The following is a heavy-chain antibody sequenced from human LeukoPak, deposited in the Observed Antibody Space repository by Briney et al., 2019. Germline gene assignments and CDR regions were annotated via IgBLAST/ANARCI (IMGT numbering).Heavy chain of an antibody. V-gene: IGHV3-64*01. CDR1: GFKLIDYA. J-gene: IGHJ4*02. D-gene: IGHD2-15*01. CDR3: ARSQYCSGGSCYRLGDY. Sequence: QSGGSLRLSCAASGFKLIDYAMHWVRQAPGKGLEYVSGLSNDGGSTFYAHSVKGRFTISRDNSKNTLYLQMDSLRAEDTAVYYCARSQYCSGGSCYRLGDYWGQGTLVTVSS. CDR2: LSNDGGST.